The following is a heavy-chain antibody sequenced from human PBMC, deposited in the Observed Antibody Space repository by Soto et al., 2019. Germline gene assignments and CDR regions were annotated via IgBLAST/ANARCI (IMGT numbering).Heavy chain of an antibody. V-gene: IGHV3-73*01. J-gene: IGHJ4*02. D-gene: IGHD3-22*01. CDR1: GFPFSGSA. CDR2: IRSKSDGYAT. Sequence: EVQLVESGGGLVQPGGSLKLSCAASGFPFSGSAIHWVRQASGKGLEWVGRIRSKSDGYATAYAASVRGRFTISRDDSENTAQLQMNSLKTEDTAVYFCITLPLYDSGASGAHWGQGTLVTVSS. CDR3: ITLPLYDSGASGAH.